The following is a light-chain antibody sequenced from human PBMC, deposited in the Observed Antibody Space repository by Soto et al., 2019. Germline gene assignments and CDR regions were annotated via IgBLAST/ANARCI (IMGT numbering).Light chain of an antibody. CDR3: QQGYTTPLT. J-gene: IGKJ1*01. CDR1: QSIRSR. V-gene: IGKV1-39*01. Sequence: DIQMTQSPSSLSASVGDTVTITCRASQSIRSRLNWYQQKPGKAPNLLIYDATSLESGVPSRFSGGGSGTDFTLTVSGLRPEDVATYYCQQGYTTPLTFGQGTKVDIK. CDR2: DAT.